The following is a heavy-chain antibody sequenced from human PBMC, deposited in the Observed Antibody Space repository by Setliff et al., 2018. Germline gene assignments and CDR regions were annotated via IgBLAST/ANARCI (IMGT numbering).Heavy chain of an antibody. CDR3: ARVRGLGSMVRGVDY. Sequence: SVKVSCKASGYIFSDHYMHWVRQAPGKGLEWMGGIIPIFGTANYAQKFQGRVTITTDESTSTAYMELSRLRSDDTAVYYCARVRGLGSMVRGVDYWGQGTLVTVSS. D-gene: IGHD3-10*01. V-gene: IGHV1-69*05. J-gene: IGHJ4*02. CDR2: IIPIFGTA. CDR1: GYIFSDHY.